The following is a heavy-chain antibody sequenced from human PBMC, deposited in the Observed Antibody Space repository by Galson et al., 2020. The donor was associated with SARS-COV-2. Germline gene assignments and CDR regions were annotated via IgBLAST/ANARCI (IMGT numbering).Heavy chain of an antibody. Sequence: SETLYLTCAVSGGSISSGGYSWSWIRQPPGKALEWIGYIYHTGTTSYNPSLKSRATISIDKSKNQFSLRLSSVTAADAAVYYCARGVYGGPGDFWGQGTLVTVSP. CDR2: IYHTGTT. J-gene: IGHJ4*02. V-gene: IGHV4-30-2*01. D-gene: IGHD4-17*01. CDR1: GGSISSGGYS. CDR3: ARGVYGGPGDF.